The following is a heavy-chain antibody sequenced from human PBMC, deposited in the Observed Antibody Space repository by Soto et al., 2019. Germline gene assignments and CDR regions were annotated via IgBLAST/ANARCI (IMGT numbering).Heavy chain of an antibody. Sequence: EVQLVESGGGLVQPGESLRLSCAASGFTVSNYHMTWVRQAPGKGLEWVSAVYADGATSHADSVKDRFTVSRDNSRNTLKRQMSGLRAEDTAVYYCARSGGGLDYWGQGTLVTVSS. CDR1: GFTVSNYH. CDR3: ARSGGGLDY. D-gene: IGHD3-10*01. J-gene: IGHJ4*02. CDR2: VYADGAT. V-gene: IGHV3-66*01.